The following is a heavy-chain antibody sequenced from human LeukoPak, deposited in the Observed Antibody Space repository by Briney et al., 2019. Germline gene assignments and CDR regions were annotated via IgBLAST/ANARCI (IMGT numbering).Heavy chain of an antibody. J-gene: IGHJ3*01. Sequence: GGSLRLSCAASGFTFSSYSMNWVRQAPGKGLEWVSSISSSSSYIYYADSVKGRFTISRDNAKNSLYLQMSSLRAEDTAVYYCARDRGQIVVPAAHRPIFWGQGTMVTVSS. V-gene: IGHV3-21*01. D-gene: IGHD2-2*01. CDR3: ARDRGQIVVPAAHRPIF. CDR2: ISSSSSYI. CDR1: GFTFSSYS.